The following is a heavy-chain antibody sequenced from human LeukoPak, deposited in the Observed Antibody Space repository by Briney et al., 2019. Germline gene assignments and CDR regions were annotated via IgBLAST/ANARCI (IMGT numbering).Heavy chain of an antibody. D-gene: IGHD3-16*01. J-gene: IGHJ4*02. CDR2: IIPIFGTA. CDR3: AGGDDCVWGSFAGGGYFDY. V-gene: IGHV1-69*06. CDR1: GGTFSSYA. Sequence: SVKVSCKASGGTFSSYAISWVRQAPGQGLEWMGGIIPIFGTANYAQKFQGRVTITADKSTSTAYMELSSLRSEDTAVYYCAGGDDCVWGSFAGGGYFDYWGQGTLVTVSS.